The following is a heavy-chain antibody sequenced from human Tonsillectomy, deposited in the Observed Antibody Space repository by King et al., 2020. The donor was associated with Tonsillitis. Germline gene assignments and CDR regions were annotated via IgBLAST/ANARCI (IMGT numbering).Heavy chain of an antibody. V-gene: IGHV3-30*02. J-gene: IGHJ4*02. CDR1: GFTFSNHG. D-gene: IGHD3-10*01. CDR3: AKDSVGFGESFSGFDF. Sequence: VQLVESGGGVVQPGGSLRLSCAASGFTFSNHGRHWVRQAPGKGLEWVAFIRYDGSNKYYADSVKGRFTISRDTSKNTLYLQMNSLRAEDTAVYYCAKDSVGFGESFSGFDFWGLGTLVTVFS. CDR2: IRYDGSNK.